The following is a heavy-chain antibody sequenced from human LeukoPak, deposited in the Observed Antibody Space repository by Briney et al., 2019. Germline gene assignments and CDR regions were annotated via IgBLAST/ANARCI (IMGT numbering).Heavy chain of an antibody. J-gene: IGHJ4*02. V-gene: IGHV1-69*05. Sequence: ASVKVSCKASGGTFSSYAISWVRQAPGQGLEWMGGIIPIFGTANYAQKFQGRVTITTDESTSTAYMELSSLRSEDTAVYYCARSKYGSGSYQYWGQGTLVTVSS. CDR2: IIPIFGTA. CDR1: GGTFSSYA. CDR3: ARSKYGSGSYQY. D-gene: IGHD3-10*01.